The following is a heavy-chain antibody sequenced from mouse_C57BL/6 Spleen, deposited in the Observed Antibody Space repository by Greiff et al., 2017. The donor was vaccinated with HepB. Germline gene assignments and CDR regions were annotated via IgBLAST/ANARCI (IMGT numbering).Heavy chain of an antibody. CDR2: ISYDGSN. J-gene: IGHJ2*01. V-gene: IGHV3-6*01. CDR1: GYSITSGYY. Sequence: DVHLVESGPGLVKPSQSLSLTCSVTGYSITSGYYWNWIRQFPGNKLEWMGYISYDGSNNYNPSLKNRISITRDTSKNQFFLKLNSVTTEDTATYYCAKFNYYGSSPFDYWGQGTTLTVSS. CDR3: AKFNYYGSSPFDY. D-gene: IGHD1-1*01.